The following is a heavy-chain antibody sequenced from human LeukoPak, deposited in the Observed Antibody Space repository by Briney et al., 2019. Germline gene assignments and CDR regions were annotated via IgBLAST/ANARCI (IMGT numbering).Heavy chain of an antibody. V-gene: IGHV3-33*01. J-gene: IGHJ4*02. Sequence: PGRSLRLSCAASGFTFSSYGMHWVRQAPGKGLEWVAVIWYDGSNKYYADSVKGRFTISRDNSKNTLYLQMNSLRAEDTAVYYCARDFSIAARHFDYWGQGTLVTVSS. D-gene: IGHD6-6*01. CDR3: ARDFSIAARHFDY. CDR1: GFTFSSYG. CDR2: IWYDGSNK.